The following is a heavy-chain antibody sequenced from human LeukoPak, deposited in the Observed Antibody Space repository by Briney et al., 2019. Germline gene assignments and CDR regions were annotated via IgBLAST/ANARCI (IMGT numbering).Heavy chain of an antibody. CDR3: AKVPTYLNILTGFPFDV. D-gene: IGHD3-9*01. CDR2: IYTSGST. V-gene: IGHV4-4*07. J-gene: IGHJ3*01. Sequence: SETLSLTCTVSGGSISSYYWSWIRQPAGEGLEWIGRIYTSGSTNYNPSLKSRVTMSVDTSKNQFSLKLSSVTAADTAVYYCAKVPTYLNILTGFPFDVWGQGTMVTVSS. CDR1: GGSISSYY.